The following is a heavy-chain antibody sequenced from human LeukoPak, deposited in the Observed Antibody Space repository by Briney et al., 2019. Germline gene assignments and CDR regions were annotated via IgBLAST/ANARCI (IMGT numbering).Heavy chain of an antibody. CDR1: GFTFSGSA. CDR3: ARFNSCSSTSCYRALDAFDI. V-gene: IGHV3-73*01. D-gene: IGHD2-2*02. CDR2: IRSKANSYAT. J-gene: IGHJ3*02. Sequence: GGSLRLSCAASGFTFSGSAMHWVRQASGKGLEWVGRIRSKANSYATAYAASVKGRFTISRDDSKNTAYLQMNSLKTEDTAVYYCARFNSCSSTSCYRALDAFDIWGQGTMVTVSS.